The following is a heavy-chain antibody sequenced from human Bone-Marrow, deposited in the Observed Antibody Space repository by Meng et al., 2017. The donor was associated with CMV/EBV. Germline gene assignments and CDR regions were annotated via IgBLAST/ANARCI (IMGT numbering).Heavy chain of an antibody. V-gene: IGHV4-31*02. CDR1: GGSISSGGYY. CDR2: IYYSGST. J-gene: IGHJ6*02. D-gene: IGHD1-7*01. Sequence: SGGSISSGGYYWSWIRQHPGKGLEWIGYIYYSGSTYYNPSLKSRVTISVDTSKNQFSLKLSSVTAADTAVYYCARAKLNYYYYGMDVWGQGTTVTVSS. CDR3: ARAKLNYYYYGMDV.